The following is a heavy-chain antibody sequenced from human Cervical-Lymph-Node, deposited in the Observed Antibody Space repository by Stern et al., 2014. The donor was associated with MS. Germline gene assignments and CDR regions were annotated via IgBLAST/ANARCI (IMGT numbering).Heavy chain of an antibody. CDR2: ISRSGGLI. CDR1: GFSFSTYT. Sequence: EVQLVESGGGVIQPGGSLRLSCVGSGFSFSTYTMNWVRQAPGKGLEWVSYISRSGGLIYYADSVKGRFTVSRDNAKNSLFLQMDSLRDEDTAVYYCARRWEVKGGMDVWGQGTSVIVSS. J-gene: IGHJ6*02. V-gene: IGHV3-48*02. D-gene: IGHD1-26*01. CDR3: ARRWEVKGGMDV.